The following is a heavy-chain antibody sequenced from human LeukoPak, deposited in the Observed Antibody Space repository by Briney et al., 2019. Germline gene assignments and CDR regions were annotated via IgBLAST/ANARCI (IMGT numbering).Heavy chain of an antibody. CDR3: ARHVWFGEHNGHENWFDP. V-gene: IGHV3-66*04. D-gene: IGHD3-10*01. CDR2: IYSGGST. J-gene: IGHJ5*02. Sequence: GGSLRLSCAASRFTVSSNYMTWVRQAAGKGLEWVSVIYSGGSTYYADSVKGRFTISRDNSKNTLYLQMNSLTAEDTAVYYCARHVWFGEHNGHENWFDPWGQGTLVIVSS. CDR1: RFTVSSNY.